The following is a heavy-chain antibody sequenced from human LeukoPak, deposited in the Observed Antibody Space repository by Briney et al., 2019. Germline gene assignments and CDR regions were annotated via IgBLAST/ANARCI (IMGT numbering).Heavy chain of an antibody. D-gene: IGHD3-9*01. J-gene: IGHJ5*02. CDR3: ARVGYDILTGYYNWFDP. CDR1: GYTFTSYA. CDR2: INTNTGNP. Sequence: ASVKVSCKASGYTFTSYAMNWVRQAPGQGLEWMGWINTNTGNPTYAQGFTGRFVFSLDTSVSTAYLQISSLKAEDTAVYYCARVGYDILTGYYNWFDPWGQGTLVTVSS. V-gene: IGHV7-4-1*02.